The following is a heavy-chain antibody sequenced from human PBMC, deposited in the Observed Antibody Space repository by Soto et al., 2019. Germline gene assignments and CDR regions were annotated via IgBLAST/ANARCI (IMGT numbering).Heavy chain of an antibody. D-gene: IGHD6-19*01. J-gene: IGHJ4*02. CDR3: ARQSPLAVAFDY. CDR1: GGSISSYY. Sequence: PSETLSLTCTVSGGSISSYYWRWIRQPPGKGLEWIGYIYYSGSTNYNPSLKSRVTISVDTSKNQFSLKLSSVTTADTAVYYCARQSPLAVAFDYWGQGTLVTVSS. CDR2: IYYSGST. V-gene: IGHV4-59*08.